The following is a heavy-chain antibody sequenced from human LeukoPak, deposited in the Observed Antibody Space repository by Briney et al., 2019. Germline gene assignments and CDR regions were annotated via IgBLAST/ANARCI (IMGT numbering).Heavy chain of an antibody. V-gene: IGHV3-30*04. CDR1: GVTLSPYA. CDR3: ARDRSSSVYDSSGYYFSYLDY. Sequence: PGGPLRLSCAASGVTLSPYAVHWVRQAPGKGLEWVGVISYDGSNTYYADSVKGRFTISRDNSKNTLYLQMNSLRVEDTAVYYCARDRSSSVYDSSGYYFSYLDYWGQGTLVTVSS. D-gene: IGHD3-22*01. J-gene: IGHJ4*02. CDR2: ISYDGSNT.